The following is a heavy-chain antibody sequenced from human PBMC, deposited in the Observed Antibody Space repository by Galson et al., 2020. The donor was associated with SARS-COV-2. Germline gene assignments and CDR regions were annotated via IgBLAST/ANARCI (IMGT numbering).Heavy chain of an antibody. V-gene: IGHV1-8*01. CDR2: MNPNSGNT. CDR1: GYTFSTYD. J-gene: IGHJ6*02. Sequence: GESLKISCKASGYTFSTYDINWVRQATGQGLEWMGWMNPNSGNTGYAQSFQGRVTMTRNNSINTAYMELTSLTSEDTAVYYCARFPGIAAAATNGMDVWGQGTTVTVSS. CDR3: ARFPGIAAAATNGMDV. D-gene: IGHD6-13*01.